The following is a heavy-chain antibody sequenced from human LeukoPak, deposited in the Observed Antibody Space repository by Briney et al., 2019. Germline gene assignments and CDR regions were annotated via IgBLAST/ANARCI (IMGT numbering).Heavy chain of an antibody. J-gene: IGHJ4*02. V-gene: IGHV3-48*03. CDR1: GFTFSSYE. CDR2: ISSNSNSI. CDR3: ARRLLGELFGFDY. Sequence: PGGSLRLSCKASGFTFSSYEMNWVRQAPGKGLEWVSYISSNSNSIYHAGSVKGRFTISRDNAENSLYLQMNSLRAEDTAVYYCARRLLGELFGFDYWGQGTLVTVSS. D-gene: IGHD3-10*01.